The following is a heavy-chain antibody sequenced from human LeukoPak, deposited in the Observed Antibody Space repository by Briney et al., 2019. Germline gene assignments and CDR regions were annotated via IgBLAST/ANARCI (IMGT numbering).Heavy chain of an antibody. V-gene: IGHV3-23*01. CDR3: AKLFYLWRDAADY. CDR1: GFTFSSYA. J-gene: IGHJ4*02. D-gene: IGHD3-3*01. Sequence: PGGSLRLSCAASGFTFSSYAMSWVRQAPGKGLEWDSAISGSGGSTYYADSVKGRFTISRDNSKNTLYLQMNSLRAEDTAVYYCAKLFYLWRDAADYWGQGTLVTVSS. CDR2: ISGSGGST.